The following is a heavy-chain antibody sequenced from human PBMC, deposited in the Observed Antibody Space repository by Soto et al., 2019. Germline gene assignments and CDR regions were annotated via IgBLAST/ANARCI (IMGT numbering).Heavy chain of an antibody. D-gene: IGHD2-21*01. Sequence: SGPTLVNPTETLTLTCTVSGFSLSNARMGVSWIRQPPGKALEWLAHIFSNDEKSYSTSLKSRLTISKDTSKSQVVLTMTNMDPVDTATYYCARILGWSNLYYYYYMDVWGKGTTVTVSS. V-gene: IGHV2-26*01. J-gene: IGHJ6*03. CDR1: GFSLSNARMG. CDR3: ARILGWSNLYYYYYMDV. CDR2: IFSNDEK.